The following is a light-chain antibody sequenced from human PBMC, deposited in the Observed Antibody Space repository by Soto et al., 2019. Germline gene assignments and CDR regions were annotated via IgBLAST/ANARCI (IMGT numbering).Light chain of an antibody. CDR2: WAS. V-gene: IGKV4-1*01. J-gene: IGKJ1*01. CDR3: KNFFISPGT. CDR1: QNILDRAKNKNY. Sequence: DIVMTQSPDSLAVSLGERATFNCKSSQNILDRAKNKNYLAWYQQKSGQPPKLLIYWASLREPGVPDRFTGRGLGKYSRPPRRSRQVEYGEFYYGKNFFISPGTLAQGPRVKI.